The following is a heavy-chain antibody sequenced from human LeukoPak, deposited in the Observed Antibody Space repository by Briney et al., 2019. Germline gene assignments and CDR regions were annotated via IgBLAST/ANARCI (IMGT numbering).Heavy chain of an antibody. V-gene: IGHV3-7*01. D-gene: IGHD3-10*01. CDR1: GFTFSSYW. Sequence: GSLRLSCAASGFTFSSYWMSWVRQAPGKGLEWVANIKQDGSEKYYVDSVKGRFTISRDNAKNSLYLQMNSLRAEDTAVYYCARDWSFMVRGSCGYWGQGTLVTVPS. J-gene: IGHJ4*02. CDR2: IKQDGSEK. CDR3: ARDWSFMVRGSCGY.